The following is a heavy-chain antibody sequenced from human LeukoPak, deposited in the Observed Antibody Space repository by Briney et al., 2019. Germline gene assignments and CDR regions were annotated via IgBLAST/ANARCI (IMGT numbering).Heavy chain of an antibody. Sequence: GASVKVSCKASGYTFSFYHIYWVRQAPGQGLEWMGTINPSGGSTSYAQKFQGRVTMTRDMSTSPVYFCAREGYCSGGSCYSFDYWGQGSLVTVSS. CDR2: INPSGGST. D-gene: IGHD2-15*01. CDR3: DY. V-gene: IGHV1-46*01. J-gene: IGHJ4*02. CDR1: GYTFSFYH.